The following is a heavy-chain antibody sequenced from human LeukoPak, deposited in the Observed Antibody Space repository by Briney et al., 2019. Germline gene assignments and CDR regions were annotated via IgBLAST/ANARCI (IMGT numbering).Heavy chain of an antibody. Sequence: GASVKVSCKASGYTFTSYGISWVRQAPGQGLEWMGWISAYNGNTNYAQKLQGRVTMTTDTSTSTAYMELRSLRSDDTAVYYCARDGGATWGPTPNYYYYMDVWGKGTTVTVSS. J-gene: IGHJ6*03. D-gene: IGHD3-16*01. CDR3: ARDGGATWGPTPNYYYYMDV. V-gene: IGHV1-18*01. CDR1: GYTFTSYG. CDR2: ISAYNGNT.